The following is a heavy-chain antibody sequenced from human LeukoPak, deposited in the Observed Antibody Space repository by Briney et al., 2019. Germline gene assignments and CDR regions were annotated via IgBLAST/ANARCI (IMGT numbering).Heavy chain of an antibody. D-gene: IGHD2-2*01. CDR2: TYYWSTWYN. J-gene: IGHJ5*02. V-gene: IGHV6-1*01. Sequence: SQTLSLTCATSGDSVSSNSVTWNWIRQSPSRGLEWLGRTYYWSTWYNDYAVSVRGRITVNPDTSKNQFSLHLNSVTPEDTAVYYCARRLTQYDCFDPWGQGILVTVSS. CDR3: ARRLTQYDCFDP. CDR1: GDSVSSNSVT.